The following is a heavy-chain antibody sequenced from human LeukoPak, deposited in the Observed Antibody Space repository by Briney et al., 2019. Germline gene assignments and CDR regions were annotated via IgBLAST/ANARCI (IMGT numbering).Heavy chain of an antibody. V-gene: IGHV6-1*01. D-gene: IGHD6-13*01. CDR1: GDSVSSNSAA. Sequence: SQTPSLTCAISGDSVSSNSAAWNWIRQSPSRGLEWLGRTYYRSKWYNDYAVSVKSRITINPDTSKNQFSLQLNSVTPEDTAVYYCATGIAAAGPSRYYYYYGMDVWGQGTTVTVSS. CDR3: ATGIAAAGPSRYYYYYGMDV. CDR2: TYYRSKWYN. J-gene: IGHJ6*02.